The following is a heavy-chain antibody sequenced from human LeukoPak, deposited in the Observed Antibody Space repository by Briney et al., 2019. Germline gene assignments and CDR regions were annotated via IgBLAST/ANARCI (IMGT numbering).Heavy chain of an antibody. D-gene: IGHD6-6*01. CDR1: GGTFSSYA. V-gene: IGHV1-69*13. CDR2: IIPIFGTA. Sequence: SVKVSXKASGGTFSSYAISWVRQAPGQGLEWIGGIIPIFGTANYAQKFQGRVTITADESTSTAYMELSSLRSEDTAVYYCARAHEYSSSSTQPYYYYYYYMDVWGKGTTVTVSS. CDR3: ARAHEYSSSSTQPYYYYYYYMDV. J-gene: IGHJ6*03.